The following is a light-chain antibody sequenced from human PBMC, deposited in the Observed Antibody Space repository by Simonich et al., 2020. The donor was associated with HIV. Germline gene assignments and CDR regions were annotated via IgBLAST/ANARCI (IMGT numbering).Light chain of an antibody. CDR1: KDIRRY. CDR2: AAS. CDR3: QQANSFPLT. V-gene: IGKV1-9*01. J-gene: IGKJ4*01. Sequence: DIQLTQSPSFLSASVGDRVTITCRASKDIRRYLAWYQQKPGEAPKLLIYAASTLHSGVPSRFSGGESGTDFTLTISSLQPEDFATYYCQQANSFPLTFGGGTKVEIK.